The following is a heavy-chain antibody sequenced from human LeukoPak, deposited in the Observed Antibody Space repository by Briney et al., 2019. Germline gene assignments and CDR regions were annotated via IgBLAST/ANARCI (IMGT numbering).Heavy chain of an antibody. D-gene: IGHD6-13*01. J-gene: IGHJ4*02. CDR3: GRVSAAAGTRQFDY. Sequence: ASVKVSCKASGYTFTSYGISWVRQAPGQGLEWMGWISAYNGNTNYAQKLQGRVTMTTDTSTSTAYMELRSLRSDDTAVYYCGRVSAAAGTRQFDYWGQGTLVTVSS. CDR1: GYTFTSYG. CDR2: ISAYNGNT. V-gene: IGHV1-18*01.